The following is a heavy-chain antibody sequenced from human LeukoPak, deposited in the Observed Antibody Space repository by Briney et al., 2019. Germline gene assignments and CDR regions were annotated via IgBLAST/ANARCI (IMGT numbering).Heavy chain of an antibody. D-gene: IGHD5-12*01. CDR1: GFTFSSYD. CDR3: AKDLGWMQFGY. CDR2: IRPSGDNT. J-gene: IGHJ4*02. Sequence: GGSLRLSCAASGFTFSSYDMTWVRQAPGRGLEWVSSIRPSGDNTYYGDSVKGRFTISRDNSKNTVYLQVRSLRAEDTAVYYCAKDLGWMQFGYWGQGALVTVSS. V-gene: IGHV3-23*01.